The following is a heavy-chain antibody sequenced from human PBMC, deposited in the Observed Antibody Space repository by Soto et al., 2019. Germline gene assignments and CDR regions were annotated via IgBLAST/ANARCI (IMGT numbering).Heavy chain of an antibody. V-gene: IGHV5-10-1*01. Sequence: GECLTISCKGSGDRFAGYWISWVPQKPGKGLEWMGRIDPSDSQTYYSPSFRGHVTISVTKSITTVFLQWSSLRASDTAMYYCARQIYDSDTGPNFKYYFDSWGQGTPVTVSS. D-gene: IGHD3-22*01. J-gene: IGHJ4*02. CDR3: ARQIYDSDTGPNFKYYFDS. CDR1: GDRFAGYW. CDR2: IDPSDSQT.